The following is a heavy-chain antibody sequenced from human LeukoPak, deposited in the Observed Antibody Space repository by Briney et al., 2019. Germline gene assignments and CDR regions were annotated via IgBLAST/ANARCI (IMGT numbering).Heavy chain of an antibody. J-gene: IGHJ4*02. Sequence: ASAKVSCKASGYTFTGYYMHWVRQAPGQGLEWMGWINPNSGGTNYAQKFQGRVTMTRDTSISTAYMELSRLRSDDTAVYYCARGIRTDSSGYHQPFFDYWGQGTLVTVSS. CDR2: INPNSGGT. CDR3: ARGIRTDSSGYHQPFFDY. D-gene: IGHD3-22*01. CDR1: GYTFTGYY. V-gene: IGHV1-2*02.